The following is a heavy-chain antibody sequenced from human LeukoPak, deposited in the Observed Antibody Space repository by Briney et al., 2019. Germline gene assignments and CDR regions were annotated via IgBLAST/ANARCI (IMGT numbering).Heavy chain of an antibody. Sequence: PGGSLRLSWAASGXTFSSYEVNWVRQAPGKGLEWVSYISISSSIIYYADSVKGRFTISRDNAKNSLYLQMNSLRDEDTAVYYCARESGAPPLRGLDIWGQGTMVTVSS. CDR1: GXTFSSYE. D-gene: IGHD4-17*01. CDR2: ISISSSII. J-gene: IGHJ3*02. CDR3: ARESGAPPLRGLDI. V-gene: IGHV3-48*02.